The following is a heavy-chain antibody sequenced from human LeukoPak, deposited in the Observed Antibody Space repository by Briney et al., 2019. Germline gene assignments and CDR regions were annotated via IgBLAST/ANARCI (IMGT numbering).Heavy chain of an antibody. CDR3: AKDRPTWPIDY. Sequence: GGSLRLSCAASGFTFNRDWTAWVRQAPGKGLEWVSSISSSGGNTYYADSVKGRFTISRDNSKNTLFLQMNSLRAEDTAVYYCAKDRPTWPIDYWGQGTLVTVSS. D-gene: IGHD5-12*01. J-gene: IGHJ4*02. CDR1: GFTFNRDW. V-gene: IGHV3-23*01. CDR2: ISSSGGNT.